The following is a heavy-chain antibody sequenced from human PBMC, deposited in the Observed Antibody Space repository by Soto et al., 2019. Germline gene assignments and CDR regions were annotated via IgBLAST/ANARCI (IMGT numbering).Heavy chain of an antibody. CDR3: VRGLPGGFDP. D-gene: IGHD3-10*01. Sequence: GGSLRLSCVASGFIFSNFDMHRVRRTTEKGLEWVSGIGFAGDTNYSGSVKGRFTISRENAKNSLFLQMNSLRVGDTAVYYCVRGLPGGFDPWGQGTLVTVSS. CDR1: GFIFSNFD. J-gene: IGHJ5*02. CDR2: IGFAGDT. V-gene: IGHV3-13*01.